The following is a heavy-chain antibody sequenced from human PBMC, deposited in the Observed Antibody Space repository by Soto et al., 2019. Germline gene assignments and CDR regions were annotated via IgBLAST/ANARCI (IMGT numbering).Heavy chain of an antibody. V-gene: IGHV1-2*02. CDR1: GYTFTGYY. CDR3: ARVAAARPNYYYGMDV. J-gene: IGHJ6*02. Sequence: ASLKVSCKASGYTFTGYYMHWVRQAPGQGLEWMGWINPNSGGTNYAQKFQGRVTMTRDTSISTAYMELSRLRSDDTAVYYCARVAAARPNYYYGMDVWGQGTTVTVSS. CDR2: INPNSGGT. D-gene: IGHD6-6*01.